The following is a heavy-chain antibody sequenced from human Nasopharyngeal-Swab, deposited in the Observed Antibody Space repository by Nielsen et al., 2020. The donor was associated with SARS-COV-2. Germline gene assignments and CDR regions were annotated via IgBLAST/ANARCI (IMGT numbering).Heavy chain of an antibody. J-gene: IGHJ6*03. CDR1: GDSVFSNSAA. V-gene: IGHV6-1*01. Sequence: SETLSLTCAISGDSVFSNSAAWNWIRQSPSRGLEWLGRTYYRSKWYNDYAVSVKSRITINPDTSKNQFSLQLNSVTPEDTAVYYCARDTSSSWYYYYYYMDVWGKGTTVTVSS. D-gene: IGHD6-13*01. CDR2: TYYRSKWYN. CDR3: ARDTSSSWYYYYYYMDV.